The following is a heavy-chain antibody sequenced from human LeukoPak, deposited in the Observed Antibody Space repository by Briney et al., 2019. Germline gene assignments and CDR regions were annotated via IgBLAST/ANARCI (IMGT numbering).Heavy chain of an antibody. CDR2: IYPDDSET. D-gene: IGHD3-22*01. CDR1: GYRFTTDY. Sequence: GESLKISCKASGYRFTTDYIGWVRQMPGKGLEWMGIIYPDDSETNYSPSFQGQVSMSVDKSITTAYLQWSSLKASDTAIYYCARQAYGSHFDAFDIWGQGTMVTVSS. CDR3: ARQAYGSHFDAFDI. V-gene: IGHV5-51*01. J-gene: IGHJ3*02.